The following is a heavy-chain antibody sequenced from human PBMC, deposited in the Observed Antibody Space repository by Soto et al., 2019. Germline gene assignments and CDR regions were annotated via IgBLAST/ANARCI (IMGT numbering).Heavy chain of an antibody. V-gene: IGHV3-23*01. J-gene: IGHJ5*02. Sequence: PGGSLRLSCAASGFTFSSYAMSWVRQAPGKGLEWVSAISGSGGSTYYADSVKGRFTIPRDNSKNTLYLQMNSLRAEDTAVYYCANPGGHIVVVPAALAWGQGTLVTVSS. D-gene: IGHD2-2*01. CDR2: ISGSGGST. CDR3: ANPGGHIVVVPAALA. CDR1: GFTFSSYA.